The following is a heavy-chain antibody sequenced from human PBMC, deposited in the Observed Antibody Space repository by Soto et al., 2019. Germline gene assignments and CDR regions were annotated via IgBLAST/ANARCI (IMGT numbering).Heavy chain of an antibody. Sequence: ASVKVSCKASGYTFTSYGISWVRQAPGQGLEWMGWISAYNGNTNYAQKLQGRVTMTTDTSTSTAYMELRSLRSDDTAVYYCARDPRTDYYDSSGTLGPWGQGXLFTVYS. D-gene: IGHD3-22*01. J-gene: IGHJ5*02. V-gene: IGHV1-18*04. CDR2: ISAYNGNT. CDR3: ARDPRTDYYDSSGTLGP. CDR1: GYTFTSYG.